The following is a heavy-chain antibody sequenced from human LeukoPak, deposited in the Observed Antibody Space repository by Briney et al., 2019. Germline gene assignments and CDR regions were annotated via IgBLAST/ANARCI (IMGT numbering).Heavy chain of an antibody. Sequence: SETLSLTCTVSGGSISSYYWSWIRQPAGKGLEWIGRIYNSGSTTYNPSLKSRVTISVDTSKNQFSLKLSSVTAADTAVYYCARGPRYYYGSGSYLQPFYYYYYMDVWGKGTTVTVSS. J-gene: IGHJ6*03. V-gene: IGHV4-4*07. CDR2: IYNSGST. D-gene: IGHD3-10*01. CDR1: GGSISSYY. CDR3: ARGPRYYYGSGSYLQPFYYYYYMDV.